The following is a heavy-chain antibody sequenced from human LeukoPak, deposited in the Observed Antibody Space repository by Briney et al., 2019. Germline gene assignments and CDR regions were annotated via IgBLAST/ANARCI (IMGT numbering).Heavy chain of an antibody. D-gene: IGHD5-18*01. CDR2: INHSGST. CDR1: GGSFSGYY. J-gene: IGHJ5*02. CDR3: ARVRSGYSYGPNWFDP. Sequence: SETLSLTCAVYGGSFSGYYWSWIRQPPGKGLEWIGEINHSGSTNYNPSLKSRVTTSVDTSKNRFSLKLSSVTAADTAVYYCARVRSGYSYGPNWFDPWGQGTLVTVSS. V-gene: IGHV4-34*01.